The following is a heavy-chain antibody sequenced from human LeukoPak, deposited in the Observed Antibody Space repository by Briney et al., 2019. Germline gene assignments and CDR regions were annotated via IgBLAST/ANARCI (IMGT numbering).Heavy chain of an antibody. Sequence: GASVKVSCKASGYTFTGYYMHWVRQAPGQGLEWMGWINPNSGGTNYAQKFQGRVTMTRDTSISTAYMELSRLRSDDTAVYYCARARYCSSTSCSQVFGYWGQGTLVTVSS. D-gene: IGHD2-2*01. CDR2: INPNSGGT. J-gene: IGHJ4*02. CDR1: GYTFTGYY. CDR3: ARARYCSSTSCSQVFGY. V-gene: IGHV1-2*02.